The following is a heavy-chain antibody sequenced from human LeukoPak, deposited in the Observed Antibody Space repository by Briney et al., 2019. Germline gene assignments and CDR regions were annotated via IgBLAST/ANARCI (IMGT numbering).Heavy chain of an antibody. V-gene: IGHV1-69*05. Sequence: GASVKVSCKASGGTFSSYAISWVRQAPGQGLEWMGGIIPIFGTANYAQKFQGRVTITTDESTSTAYMELSSLRSEDTAVYYCARGPSWSNSYGPYYFDYWGQGTLVTVSS. CDR3: ARGPSWSNSYGPYYFDY. CDR1: GGTFSSYA. D-gene: IGHD5-18*01. J-gene: IGHJ4*02. CDR2: IIPIFGTA.